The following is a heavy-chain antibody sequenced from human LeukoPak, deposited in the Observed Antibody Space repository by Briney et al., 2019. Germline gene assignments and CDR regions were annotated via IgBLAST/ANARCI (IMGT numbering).Heavy chain of an antibody. D-gene: IGHD2-21*01. CDR1: GFTFSTYF. Sequence: GRSLSLSCAASGFTFSTYFMHRVRQAPGKGLEWVADIASDGSHTFYVESVKGRITISRDNSTDTLYLQMNSLRAEDTAVYFCARERQDTILHSGAFDIWGQGTMVTVSS. CDR3: ARERQDTILHSGAFDI. V-gene: IGHV3-30-3*01. J-gene: IGHJ3*02. CDR2: IASDGSHT.